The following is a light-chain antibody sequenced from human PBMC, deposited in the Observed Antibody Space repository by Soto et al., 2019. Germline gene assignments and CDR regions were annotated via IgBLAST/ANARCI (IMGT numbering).Light chain of an antibody. CDR3: QQRSNWPIT. CDR1: QNVNSN. V-gene: IGKV3-11*01. CDR2: GAS. J-gene: IGKJ5*01. Sequence: EIVMTQSPATLSVSPGERATLSCRASQNVNSNLAWYQQKPGQAPRLLIYGASTRATGIPARFSGSGSGTDFTLTISSLEPEDFAVYYCQQRSNWPITFGQGTRLEIK.